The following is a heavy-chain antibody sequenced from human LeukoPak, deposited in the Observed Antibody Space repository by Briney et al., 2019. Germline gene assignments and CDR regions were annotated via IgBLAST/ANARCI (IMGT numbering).Heavy chain of an antibody. D-gene: IGHD3-16*01. Sequence: PGESLKISCKGSGFSFTSYWIGWVRQMPGKGLEYMGIIYPADPDTRYSPSFQGQVTISADKSISTAYLQWSSLKASDTAMYYCARPGQLGEYTPYYFDFWGQGTLVTVSS. CDR2: IYPADPDT. V-gene: IGHV5-51*01. CDR1: GFSFTSYW. CDR3: ARPGQLGEYTPYYFDF. J-gene: IGHJ4*02.